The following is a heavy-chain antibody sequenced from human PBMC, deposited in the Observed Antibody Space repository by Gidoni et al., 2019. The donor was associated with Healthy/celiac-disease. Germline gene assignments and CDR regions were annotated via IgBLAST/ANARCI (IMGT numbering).Heavy chain of an antibody. CDR3: AHIVSGYDSSGTTPNWFDP. J-gene: IGHJ5*02. CDR1: GFSLSTSGVG. Sequence: QITLKESGPTLVKPTQTLTLTCTFSGFSLSTSGVGVGWIRQPPGKALEWLALIYWDDDKRYSPSLKSRLTITKDTSKNQVVLTMTNMDPVDTATYYCAHIVSGYDSSGTTPNWFDPWGQGTLVTVSS. D-gene: IGHD3-22*01. V-gene: IGHV2-5*02. CDR2: IYWDDDK.